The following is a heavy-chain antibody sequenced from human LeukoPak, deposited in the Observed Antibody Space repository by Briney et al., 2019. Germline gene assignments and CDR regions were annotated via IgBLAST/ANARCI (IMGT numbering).Heavy chain of an antibody. V-gene: IGHV3-7*01. CDR1: GFTFSAWY. D-gene: IGHD1-26*01. Sequence: PGGSLRLSCAASGFTFSAWYMIWARQAPGKGLEWVANITQRGSAVYYADSVKGRFTISRDNAQNSLYLQMDSLRAEDTAVYYCARGNVPVEGYSDYFDFWGQGTLVTVSA. CDR3: ARGNVPVEGYSDYFDF. CDR2: ITQRGSAV. J-gene: IGHJ4*02.